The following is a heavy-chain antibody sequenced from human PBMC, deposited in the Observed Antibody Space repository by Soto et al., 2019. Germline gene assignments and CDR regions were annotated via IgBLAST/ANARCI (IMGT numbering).Heavy chain of an antibody. CDR2: IYHSGST. V-gene: IGHV4-4*02. Sequence: PSETLSLTCAVSGGSISSSNWWSWVRQPPGKGLEWIGEIYHSGSTNYNPSLKSRVTISVDKSKNQFSLKLSSVTAADTAVYYCARVFTPNIAAAGTFDYWGQGTLVTVPS. CDR3: ARVFTPNIAAAGTFDY. J-gene: IGHJ4*02. D-gene: IGHD6-13*01. CDR1: GGSISSSNW.